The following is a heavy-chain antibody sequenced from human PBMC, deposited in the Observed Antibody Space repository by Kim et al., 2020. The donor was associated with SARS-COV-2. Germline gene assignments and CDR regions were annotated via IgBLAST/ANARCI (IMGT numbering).Heavy chain of an antibody. J-gene: IGHJ4*02. CDR1: DGSISSRGYY. V-gene: IGHV4-39*01. CDR2: VYYTGNT. Sequence: SETLSLTCTVSDGSISSRGYYWGWIRQPPGKGLVWIGCVYYTGNTYYTPSLKSRLTISVDTSNNQFSLKLHSVTAADTAVYYCAGHFRGSSKQFVGLYQFDYWGQGSPVTVSS. D-gene: IGHD2-2*02. CDR3: AGHFRGSSKQFVGLYQFDY.